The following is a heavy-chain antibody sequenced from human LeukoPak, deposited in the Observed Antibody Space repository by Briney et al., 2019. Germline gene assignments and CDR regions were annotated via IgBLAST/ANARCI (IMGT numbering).Heavy chain of an antibody. J-gene: IGHJ3*02. CDR2: IYYSGST. D-gene: IGHD3-9*01. CDR1: GGSMTSYY. Sequence: SETLSLACTVSGGSMTSYYWSWIRQPPGKGLEWIGYIYYSGSTNYNPSLKSRVTISVDTSKNQFSLKLSSVTAADTAVYYCARAHQTDYDILTGYYRWAFDIWGQGTMVTVSS. V-gene: IGHV4-59*01. CDR3: ARAHQTDYDILTGYYRWAFDI.